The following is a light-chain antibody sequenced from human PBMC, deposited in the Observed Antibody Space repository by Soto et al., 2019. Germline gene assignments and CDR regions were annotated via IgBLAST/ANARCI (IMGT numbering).Light chain of an antibody. CDR2: GAS. V-gene: IGKV3-20*01. CDR1: QSVSSSY. CDR3: QQYGSSPPVT. J-gene: IGKJ5*01. Sequence: EIVLTQSPGTLSLSPGERATLSCRASQSVSSSYLAWYQQKPGQAPRLLIYGASGRATGIPDRFSGSRCGTDFTLTISRLEPEDFAVYYCQQYGSSPPVTFGQGTRLEIK.